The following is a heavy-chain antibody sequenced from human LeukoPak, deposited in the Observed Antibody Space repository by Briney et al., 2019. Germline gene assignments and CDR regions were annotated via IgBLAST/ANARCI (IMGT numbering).Heavy chain of an antibody. D-gene: IGHD5-24*01. CDR2: ISSSSSYT. Sequence: PGGSLRLSCAASGFTFSDYYMSWIRQAPGKGLEWVSYISSSSSYTNYADSVKGRFTISRDNAKNSLYLQMNSLRAEDTAVYYCARDLASKWWLQASYYYYGMDVWGQGTMVTVSS. CDR3: ARDLASKWWLQASYYYYGMDV. CDR1: GFTFSDYY. V-gene: IGHV3-11*06. J-gene: IGHJ6*02.